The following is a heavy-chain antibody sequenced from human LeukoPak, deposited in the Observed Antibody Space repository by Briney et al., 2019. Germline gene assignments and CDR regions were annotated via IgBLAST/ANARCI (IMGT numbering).Heavy chain of an antibody. D-gene: IGHD6-6*01. CDR1: GYTFTRYY. CDR3: ARDCSSIAATTWFDP. V-gene: IGHV1-2*02. CDR2: INPNSGGT. J-gene: IGHJ5*02. Sequence: ASVKVSCKASGYTFTRYYMHWVRQAPGQGLEWMGWINPNSGGTNYAQKFQGRVIMTRDTSISTAYMELSRLRSDDTAVYYCARDCSSIAATTWFDPWGKGTLVTVSS.